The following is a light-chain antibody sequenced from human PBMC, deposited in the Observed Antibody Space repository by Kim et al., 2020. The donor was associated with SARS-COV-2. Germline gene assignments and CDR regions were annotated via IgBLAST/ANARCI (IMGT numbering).Light chain of an antibody. J-gene: IGLJ3*02. CDR3: QSYDSSPWV. CDR2: EDY. V-gene: IGLV6-57*02. Sequence: GTTITTSSTGSRGSCASSYVQCFQQRPGSVPTALILEDYQSPSGVPELFSGSVDSSSNAASLTISGLKTEDEADYYCQSYDSSPWVFGGGTQLTVL. CDR1: RGSCASSY.